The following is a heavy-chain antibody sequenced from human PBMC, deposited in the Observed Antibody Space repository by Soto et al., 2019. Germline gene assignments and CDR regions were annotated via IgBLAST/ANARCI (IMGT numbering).Heavy chain of an antibody. CDR2: TSYDGSNK. V-gene: IGHV3-30-3*01. CDR3: VGGGVGTSCYYFDF. Sequence: PGGSLRLSCTASGFILSSHAMHWVRQAPGKGLEWVAITSYDGSNKYHADSVKGRFTISRDNSKNTLSLQMNSLRVEDTAVYYCVGGGVGTSCYYFDFWGQGTLVTVSS. CDR1: GFILSSHA. J-gene: IGHJ4*01. D-gene: IGHD2-2*01.